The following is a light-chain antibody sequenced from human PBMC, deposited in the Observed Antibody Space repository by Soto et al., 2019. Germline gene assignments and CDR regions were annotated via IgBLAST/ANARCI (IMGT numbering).Light chain of an antibody. CDR1: QSVTSSY. CDR3: QHYGGSPPIT. J-gene: IGKJ5*01. CDR2: GAS. Sequence: EIVLTQSPGTLSLSPGERATLSCRASQSVTSSYLAWYQQKPGQAPRLLIYGASSRATGIPDRFSGSGSGTDFTLTINTLEPEDLAVYYCQHYGGSPPITFSQGKRLEIE. V-gene: IGKV3-20*01.